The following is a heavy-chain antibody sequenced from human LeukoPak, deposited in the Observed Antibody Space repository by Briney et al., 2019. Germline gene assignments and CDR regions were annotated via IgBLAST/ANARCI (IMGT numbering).Heavy chain of an antibody. V-gene: IGHV3-23*01. D-gene: IGHD2-2*01. J-gene: IGHJ6*04. CDR2: ISGSGGST. Sequence: GGSLRLSCAASGFTFSSYAMSWVRQAPGKGLEWVSAISGSGGSTYYADSVKGRFTISRDNSKNTLYLQMNSLRAEDTAVYYCAKLSCSTSCGYYYGMDVWGKGTTVTVSS. CDR1: GFTFSSYA. CDR3: AKLSCSTSCGYYYGMDV.